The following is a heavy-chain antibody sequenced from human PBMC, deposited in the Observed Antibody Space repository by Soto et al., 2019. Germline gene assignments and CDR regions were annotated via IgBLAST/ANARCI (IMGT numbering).Heavy chain of an antibody. D-gene: IGHD3-10*01. Sequence: PGGSLRLSCAASGFTFDDYAMPWVRQAPGEGLEWVSGISCDGDAKDYADSVKGRFTISRDNAKNTLYLQLNSLRSEDTAVYYCAKDTGYYYGLGSHFHGMDVWGQGTTVTVSS. CDR1: GFTFDDYA. CDR2: ISCDGDAK. CDR3: AKDTGYYYGLGSHFHGMDV. J-gene: IGHJ6*02. V-gene: IGHV3-9*01.